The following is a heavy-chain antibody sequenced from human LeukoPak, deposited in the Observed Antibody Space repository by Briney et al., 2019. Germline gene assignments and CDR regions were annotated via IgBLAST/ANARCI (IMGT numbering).Heavy chain of an antibody. CDR3: ARVGPFDTSGYKPPSYWYFDL. Sequence: KPSETLSLTCTVSGGSISSYYWSWIRQPPGKGLEWIGYIYYSGSTNYNPSLKSRVTISLDTSKNHFSLRLSSVTAADTAVYYCARVGPFDTSGYKPPSYWYFDLWGRGTLVTVSS. D-gene: IGHD3-22*01. V-gene: IGHV4-59*01. J-gene: IGHJ2*01. CDR1: GGSISSYY. CDR2: IYYSGST.